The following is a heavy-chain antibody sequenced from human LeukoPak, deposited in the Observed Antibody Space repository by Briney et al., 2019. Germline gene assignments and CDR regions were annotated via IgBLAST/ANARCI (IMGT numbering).Heavy chain of an antibody. Sequence: SETLSLTCTVSGGSISSGSYYWSWLRQPAGKGLEWIGRIYTSGSTNYNPPLKSRVTISVDTSKNQFSLKLGSVTAADTAVYYCASEYYYDSGGYYLGLSFDIWGQGTLVTVSS. V-gene: IGHV4-61*02. CDR3: ASEYYYDSGGYYLGLSFDI. CDR1: GGSISSGSYY. J-gene: IGHJ3*02. CDR2: IYTSGST. D-gene: IGHD3-22*01.